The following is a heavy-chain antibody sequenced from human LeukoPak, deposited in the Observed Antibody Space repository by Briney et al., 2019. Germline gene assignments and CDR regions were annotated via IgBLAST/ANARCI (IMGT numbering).Heavy chain of an antibody. D-gene: IGHD1-26*01. J-gene: IGHJ4*02. V-gene: IGHV4-59*01. Sequence: SETLSLTCTVSGDSISDYYRSWIRQPPGRGLEWIGYIYHSGITTYNPSLTSRVTMSVDAAKNQFSLRLNSVTAADTALYYCARAWSRVGVTFDYWGQGTLVTVSS. CDR3: ARAWSRVGVTFDY. CDR2: IYHSGIT. CDR1: GDSISDYY.